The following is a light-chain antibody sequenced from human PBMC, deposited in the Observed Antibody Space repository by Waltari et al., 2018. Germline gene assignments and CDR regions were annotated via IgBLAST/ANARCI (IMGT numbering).Light chain of an antibody. Sequence: EIVLTPSPGTLSLSPGERATLSCRASQSVGRSLAWYQQKPGQAPRLLIYDASRRATGIPDRFSGGGSGTDFSLTLNRLEPEDVAVYYCQNYVRLPATFGQGTKVEVK. J-gene: IGKJ1*01. CDR3: QNYVRLPAT. V-gene: IGKV3-20*01. CDR1: QSVGRS. CDR2: DAS.